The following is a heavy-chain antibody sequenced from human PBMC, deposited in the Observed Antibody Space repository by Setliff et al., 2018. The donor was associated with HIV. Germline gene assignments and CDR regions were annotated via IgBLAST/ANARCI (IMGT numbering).Heavy chain of an antibody. CDR2: IGSSGNTI. Sequence: GGSLRLSCATSGFIFSSYEMNWVRQAPGKGLEWVSHIGSSGNTINYADSVEGRFTVSRDNARTSLYLQMNSLRAEDTAVYYCARDGAYYYDSSGHYRYYFDYWGQGTLVTVSS. J-gene: IGHJ4*02. CDR1: GFIFSSYE. CDR3: ARDGAYYYDSSGHYRYYFDY. V-gene: IGHV3-48*03. D-gene: IGHD3-22*01.